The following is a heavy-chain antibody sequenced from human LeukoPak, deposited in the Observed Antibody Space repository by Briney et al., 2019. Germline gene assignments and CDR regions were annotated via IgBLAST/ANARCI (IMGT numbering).Heavy chain of an antibody. CDR1: GYTFTGYY. Sequence: ASVKVSCKASGYTFTGYYMHWVRQAPGQGLEWMGWISAYNGNTNYAQKLQGRVTMTTDTSTSTAYMELRSLRSDDTAVYYCARDTEYSGYYDSSGFDYWGQGTLVTVSS. CDR2: ISAYNGNT. CDR3: ARDTEYSGYYDSSGFDY. D-gene: IGHD3-22*01. J-gene: IGHJ4*02. V-gene: IGHV1-18*04.